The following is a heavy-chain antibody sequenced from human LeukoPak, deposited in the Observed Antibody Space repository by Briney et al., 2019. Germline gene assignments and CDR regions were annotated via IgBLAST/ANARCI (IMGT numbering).Heavy chain of an antibody. V-gene: IGHV3-30*02. CDR2: IRYDGSSK. D-gene: IGHD3-10*01. Sequence: PGGSLRLSCAASGVPSRTYGIHWVRQAPGKGLEWGAFIRYDGSSKYYADSVRGRFTISRDSSRNTVYLQMNSLRAEDTAVYYCVKERGDHFEAFDIWGLGTMVTVSS. CDR1: GVPSRTYG. J-gene: IGHJ3*02. CDR3: VKERGDHFEAFDI.